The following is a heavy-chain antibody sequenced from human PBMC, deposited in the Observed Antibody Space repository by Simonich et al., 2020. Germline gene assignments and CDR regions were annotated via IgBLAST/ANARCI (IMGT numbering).Heavy chain of an antibody. CDR3: ARDRNWGWFDP. V-gene: IGHV3-30*07. Sequence: QVQLVESGGGVVQPGRSLRLSCAASGFTFSSYVMHWVRQAPGKWREWVAVISDNGSNKYYANSVKGRFTISRDNSKNTLYLQMNSLRAEDTAVYYCARDRNWGWFDPWGQGTLVTVSS. D-gene: IGHD7-27*01. CDR1: GFTFSSYV. CDR2: ISDNGSNK. J-gene: IGHJ5*02.